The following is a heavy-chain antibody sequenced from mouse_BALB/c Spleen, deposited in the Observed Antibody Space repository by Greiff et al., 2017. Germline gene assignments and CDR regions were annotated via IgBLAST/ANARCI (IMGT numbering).Heavy chain of an antibody. J-gene: IGHJ4*01. V-gene: IGHV1S126*01. CDR1: GYSFTSYW. CDR2: IDPSDSET. CDR3: ARRGTGYAMDY. Sequence: VQLVESGPQLVRPGASVKISCKASGYSFTSYWMHWVKQRPGQGLEWIGMIDPSDSETRLNQKFKDKATLTVDKSSSTAYMQLSSPTSEDSAVYYCARRGTGYAMDYWGQGTSVTVSS. D-gene: IGHD4-1*01.